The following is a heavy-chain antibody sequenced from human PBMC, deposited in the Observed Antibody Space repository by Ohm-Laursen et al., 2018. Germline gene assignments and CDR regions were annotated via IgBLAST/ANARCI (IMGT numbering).Heavy chain of an antibody. D-gene: IGHD4-17*01. V-gene: IGHV4-39*01. CDR3: ARGLDYGILDY. CDR2: IYYSGST. Sequence: GTPSLTCTVSGGSISSSSYHWGWIRQPPGKGLEWIGIIYYSGSTFYNPSLKSRITISVDTSKNQVSLKLSSVTAADTAVYYCARGLDYGILDYWGQGTLVTVSS. CDR1: GGSISSSSYH. J-gene: IGHJ4*02.